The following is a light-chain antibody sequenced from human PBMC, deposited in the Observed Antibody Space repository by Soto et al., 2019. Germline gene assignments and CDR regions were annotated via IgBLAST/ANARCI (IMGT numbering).Light chain of an antibody. V-gene: IGKV3-15*01. CDR2: GAS. Sequence: EIVMTQSPATLSLSPGGRATLSCRASQSISETLAWYQQKPGQAPRLLIHGASTRAPGFPARFSGSGSGTDFPLTISSLKSEDFAVYYCQQYDNWTWTFGQGTKVGIK. J-gene: IGKJ1*01. CDR3: QQYDNWTWT. CDR1: QSISET.